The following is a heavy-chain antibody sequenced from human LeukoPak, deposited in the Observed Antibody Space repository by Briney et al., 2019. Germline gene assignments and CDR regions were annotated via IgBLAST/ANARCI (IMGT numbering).Heavy chain of an antibody. Sequence: GGSLRLSCAASGFTFSNYAMNWVRQAPGKGLEWVANIKHDGSEKYYVDSVKGRFTISRDNAKNSLYLQMNSLRAEDTAVYYCARDHGGIAAAGLYYYYMDVWGKGTTVTISS. CDR1: GFTFSNYA. D-gene: IGHD6-13*01. CDR3: ARDHGGIAAAGLYYYYMDV. J-gene: IGHJ6*03. CDR2: IKHDGSEK. V-gene: IGHV3-7*01.